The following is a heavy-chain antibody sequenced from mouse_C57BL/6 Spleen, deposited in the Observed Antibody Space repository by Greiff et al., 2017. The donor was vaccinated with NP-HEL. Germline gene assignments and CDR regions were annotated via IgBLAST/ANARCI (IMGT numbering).Heavy chain of an antibody. Sequence: QVQLQQSGAELVKPGASVKISCKASGYAFSSYWMNWVKQRPGKGLEWIGQIYPGDGDTNYNGKFKGKATLTADKSSSTAYMQLSSLTSADSAVYFCARGRYYYGSSWDYWGQGTTLTVSS. J-gene: IGHJ2*01. V-gene: IGHV1-80*01. CDR2: IYPGDGDT. CDR3: ARGRYYYGSSWDY. CDR1: GYAFSSYW. D-gene: IGHD1-1*01.